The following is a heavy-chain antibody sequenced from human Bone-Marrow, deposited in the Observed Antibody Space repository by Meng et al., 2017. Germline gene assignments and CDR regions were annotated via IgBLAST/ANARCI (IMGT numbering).Heavy chain of an antibody. CDR1: GGSFSDYY. V-gene: IGHV4-34*01. D-gene: IGHD4-11*01. CDR2: INHSGST. CDR3: ARGPTTMAHDFDY. Sequence: QVQLQQWGAGLLKPSETLSLTCVVSGGSFSDYYWSWIRQPPGKGLEWIGEINHSGSTNYNPSLESRATISVDTSQNNLSLKLSSVTAADSAVYYCARGPTTMAHDFDYWGQGTRVPVAS. J-gene: IGHJ4*02.